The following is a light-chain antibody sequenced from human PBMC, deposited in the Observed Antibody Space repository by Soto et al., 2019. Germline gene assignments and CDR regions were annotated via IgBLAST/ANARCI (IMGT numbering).Light chain of an antibody. CDR3: QQYYSTLT. CDR2: WAS. CDR1: QSVLYSSTNKNY. V-gene: IGKV4-1*01. J-gene: IGKJ4*01. Sequence: DIVMTQSPDSLAVSLGERATINCKSSQSVLYSSTNKNYLAWYQQKPGQPPKLLIYWASTRESGVPDRFSGSGSRTDFTLTISSLQAEDVAVYYCQQYYSTLTFGGGTKVEIK.